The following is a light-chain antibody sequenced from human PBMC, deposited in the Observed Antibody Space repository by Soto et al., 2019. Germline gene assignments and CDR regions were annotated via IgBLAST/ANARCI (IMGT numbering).Light chain of an antibody. CDR2: DTS. V-gene: IGKV3D-20*01. CDR1: QSVTFK. J-gene: IGKJ1*01. Sequence: EIVLTQSPAILSLSPGERATLSCGASQSVTFKLAWYQQKPGLAPRLLIYDTSTRATGIPDRFSGSGSGTDFTLTISRLEPDDFAVYYCQHYANYVWTFGQGTKVEVK. CDR3: QHYANYVWT.